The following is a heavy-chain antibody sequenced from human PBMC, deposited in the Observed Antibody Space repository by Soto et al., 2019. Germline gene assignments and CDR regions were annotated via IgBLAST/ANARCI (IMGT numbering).Heavy chain of an antibody. CDR1: GVSLTTNNW. J-gene: IGHJ5*01. D-gene: IGHD2-15*01. Sequence: QVQLQESGPGLVKPSETLSLTCAVSGVSLTTNNWWTWVRKSPGKGLEWVGEIYQSGNTNYNPSLNSRVIASLDKSKNQFFLKLTSVTAADTAIYYCARGGYCSGGSCSGWFDSWGQGTLVTVSS. V-gene: IGHV4-4*02. CDR2: IYQSGNT. CDR3: ARGGYCSGGSCSGWFDS.